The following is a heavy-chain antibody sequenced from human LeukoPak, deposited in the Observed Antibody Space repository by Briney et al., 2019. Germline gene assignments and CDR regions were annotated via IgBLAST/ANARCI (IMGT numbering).Heavy chain of an antibody. CDR3: ARGPFSRSMIVVGPNFDY. D-gene: IGHD3-22*01. CDR2: FDPEDGET. V-gene: IGHV1-24*01. J-gene: IGHJ4*02. Sequence: ASVKVSCKVSGYTLTELSMHWVRQAPGKGLEWMGGFDPEDGETIYAQKFQGRVTITADESTSTAYMELSSLRSEDTAVYYCARGPFSRSMIVVGPNFDYWGQGTLVTVSS. CDR1: GYTLTELS.